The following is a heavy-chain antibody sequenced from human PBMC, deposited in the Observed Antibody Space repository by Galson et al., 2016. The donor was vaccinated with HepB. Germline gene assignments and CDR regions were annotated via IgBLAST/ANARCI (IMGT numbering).Heavy chain of an antibody. V-gene: IGHV4-39*01. J-gene: IGHJ4*02. CDR2: IYHTGSA. CDR1: GGSISDRSYY. D-gene: IGHD3-9*01. Sequence: ETLSLTCTVSGGSISDRSYYWGWIRQPPGKGLEWIGSIYHTGSAYLNPSLKSRVSLFVDTSKNQFSLKLTSVTATDTSVYYCVRHHIEVVPAGAGPPDFDLLTGLFDYWGQGTLVTVSS. CDR3: VRHHIEVVPAGAGPPDFDLLTGLFDY.